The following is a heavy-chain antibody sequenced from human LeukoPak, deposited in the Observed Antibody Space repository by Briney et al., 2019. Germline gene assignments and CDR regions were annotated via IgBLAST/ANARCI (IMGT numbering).Heavy chain of an antibody. CDR3: AGRERIAVAGPFDY. D-gene: IGHD6-19*01. CDR2: ISGSGGST. CDR1: GFNFCSYA. J-gene: IGHJ4*02. Sequence: GSLRPFCSASGFNFCSYAISRVRPAPGKGLEWVSAISGSGGSTYYADSVKGRFTISRDNSKNTLYLQMNSLRAEDTAVYYCAGRERIAVAGPFDYWGQGTLVTVSS. V-gene: IGHV3-23*01.